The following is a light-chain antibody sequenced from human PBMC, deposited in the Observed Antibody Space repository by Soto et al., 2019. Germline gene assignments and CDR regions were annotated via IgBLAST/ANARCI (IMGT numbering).Light chain of an antibody. CDR3: QQYGSSPPLT. CDR2: GAS. J-gene: IGKJ4*01. CDR1: QSVSSSY. V-gene: IGKV3-20*01. Sequence: EIVLTQSPGTLSLSPGARATLSCRASQSVSSSYFAWYQQKPGQAPRLLIYGASSRATGIPDRFSGSGSGTAFTLTIIRLEPEDFAVYYCQQYGSSPPLTFGGGTKVEIK.